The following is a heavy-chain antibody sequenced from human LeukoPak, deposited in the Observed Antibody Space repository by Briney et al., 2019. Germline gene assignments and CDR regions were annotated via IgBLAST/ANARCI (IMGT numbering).Heavy chain of an antibody. CDR3: ASYGYSYGSMDV. D-gene: IGHD5-18*01. J-gene: IGHJ6*02. CDR2: IYYSGST. V-gene: IGHV4-39*07. Sequence: SETLSLTCTVSGGSISSSSYYWGWIRQPPGKGLEWIGSIYYSGSTYYNPSLKSRVTISVDTSKNQFSLKLSSVTAADTAVYYCASYGYSYGSMDVWGQGTTVTVSS. CDR1: GGSISSSSYY.